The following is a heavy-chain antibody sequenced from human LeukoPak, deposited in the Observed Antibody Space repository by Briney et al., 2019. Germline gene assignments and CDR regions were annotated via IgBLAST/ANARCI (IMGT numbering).Heavy chain of an antibody. CDR2: INSDGSST. J-gene: IGHJ4*02. Sequence: GGSLRLSCAASGFTFSNYWMHWVRQAPGKGLVWVSRINSDGSSTTYADSVKGRFTISRDSAKNTLYLQMNSLRAEDTAFYYCARDRGATYHFDSWGQGTLVTVSS. CDR1: GFTFSNYW. V-gene: IGHV3-74*01. D-gene: IGHD1-26*01. CDR3: ARDRGATYHFDS.